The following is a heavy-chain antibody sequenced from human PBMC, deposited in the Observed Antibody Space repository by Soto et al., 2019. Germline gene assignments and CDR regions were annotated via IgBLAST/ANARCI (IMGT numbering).Heavy chain of an antibody. D-gene: IGHD3-10*01. CDR2: IDNAGTDS. Sequence: EVQLVESGGGLVQPGGSLRLSCAASGFTLSGRSMHWVRQAPGKGLVWVSGIDNAGTDSTYADSVKGRFTSSRDNAKNMLYLQMHSLSVEDTAVYYCARGWFGPDVWGKGTTVTVSS. V-gene: IGHV3-74*01. J-gene: IGHJ6*04. CDR1: GFTLSGRS. CDR3: ARGWFGPDV.